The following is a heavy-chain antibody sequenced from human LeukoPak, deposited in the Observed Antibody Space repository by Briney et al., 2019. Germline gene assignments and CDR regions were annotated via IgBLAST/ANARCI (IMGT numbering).Heavy chain of an antibody. CDR1: GVSFDDYY. Sequence: SETQSLTCAVSGVSFDDYYWSWVRQTPGKGLEWIGEINHSGYTNDNPSLKSRVTLSIDTSRKQFSLNLRSVTVADAGTYYCTRMTTGHDYWGQGTLVTVSS. D-gene: IGHD4-17*01. J-gene: IGHJ4*02. CDR2: INHSGYT. V-gene: IGHV4-34*01. CDR3: TRMTTGHDY.